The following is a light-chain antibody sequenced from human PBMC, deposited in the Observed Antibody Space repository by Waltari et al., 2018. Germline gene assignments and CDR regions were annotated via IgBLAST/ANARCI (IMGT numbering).Light chain of an antibody. CDR1: QSLVHSDGNTY. Sequence: DIVMTQSPLSLPVTPGQTATISCMSSQSLVHSDGNTYLMWFHQKPGQSPRLLIYKVSYREAGVPDRFSGSGSETDSTLTISSVEPDDVVVYYCMQGTQWPYTFGQGTRLEIK. CDR2: KVS. CDR3: MQGTQWPYT. V-gene: IGKV2-30*02. J-gene: IGKJ2*01.